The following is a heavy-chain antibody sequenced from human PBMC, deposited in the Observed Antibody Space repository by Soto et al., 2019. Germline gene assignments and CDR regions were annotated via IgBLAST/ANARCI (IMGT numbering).Heavy chain of an antibody. CDR2: ISAYNGNT. CDR3: ARQNYYSGMDV. J-gene: IGHJ6*02. Sequence: QVQLVQSGAEVKKPGASVKVSCKASGYTFTSYFITWVRQAPGQGRAWMGWISAYNGNTNYAQMLQSRVTMTTDTSTATAYMELRSMRSDDTAVYYCARQNYYSGMDVWGQGSTVTVSS. V-gene: IGHV1-18*01. CDR1: GYTFTSYF.